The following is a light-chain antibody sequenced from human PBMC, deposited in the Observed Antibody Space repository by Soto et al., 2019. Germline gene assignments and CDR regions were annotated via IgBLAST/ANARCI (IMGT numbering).Light chain of an antibody. Sequence: DIVMTKFPDSIAVSLGERPDINCGSSQSTFYSSNNEPFLAWYQQKPGQPPKQLIYWASNRESGVPDRFRGSGSGTDFTLTITSLQAEEVALYDCQQYYNIPWTVGQGTKVVIK. CDR3: QQYYNIPWT. V-gene: IGKV4-1*01. J-gene: IGKJ1*01. CDR1: QSTFYSSNNEPF. CDR2: WAS.